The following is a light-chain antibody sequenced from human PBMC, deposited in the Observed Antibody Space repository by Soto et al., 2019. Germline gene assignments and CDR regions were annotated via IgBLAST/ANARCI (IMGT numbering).Light chain of an antibody. CDR3: QQYHNWPPQYT. CDR1: QSIDTY. CDR2: GAS. Sequence: EIVLTQSPATLSLSPGEGATLSCRASQSIDTYLAWYQQRPGQSPRLLIHGASTRATGVPARFSGSGSGTEFTLTITSLQSEDFAVYYCQQYHNWPPQYTFGQGTKLQIK. V-gene: IGKV3-15*01. J-gene: IGKJ2*01.